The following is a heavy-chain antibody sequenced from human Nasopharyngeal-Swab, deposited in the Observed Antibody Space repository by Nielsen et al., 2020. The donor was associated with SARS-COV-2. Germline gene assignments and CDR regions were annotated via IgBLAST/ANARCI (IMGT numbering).Heavy chain of an antibody. J-gene: IGHJ4*02. CDR2: ISASGGAT. D-gene: IGHD6-19*01. CDR1: GFTFSSYG. Sequence: GGSLRLSCAASGFTFSSYGMSWVRQAPGKGLEWVSTISASGGATYYAESVKGRFTISRDNSKSSLHLQMNSLRPEDTAVYYCAKKFVYSSGWNFDYWGQGTLVTVSS. V-gene: IGHV3-23*01. CDR3: AKKFVYSSGWNFDY.